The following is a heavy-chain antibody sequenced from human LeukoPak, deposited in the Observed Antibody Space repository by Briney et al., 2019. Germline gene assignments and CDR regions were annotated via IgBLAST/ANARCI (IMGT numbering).Heavy chain of an antibody. CDR1: GSSISSGYY. J-gene: IGHJ4*02. V-gene: IGHV4-38-2*02. CDR3: ARERGYSYGYDDY. CDR2: IYHSGST. D-gene: IGHD5-18*01. Sequence: SETLSLTCAVSGSSISSGYYWGWIRQPPGTGLEWIGSIYHSGSTYYNPSLKSRVTISVDTSKNQFSLKLSSVTAADTAVYYCARERGYSYGYDDYWGQGTLVTVSS.